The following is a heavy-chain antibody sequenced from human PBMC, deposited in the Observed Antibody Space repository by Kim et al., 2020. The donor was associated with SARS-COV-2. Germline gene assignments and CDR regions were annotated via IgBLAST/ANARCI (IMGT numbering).Heavy chain of an antibody. Sequence: GGSLRLSCAASGFTFSSYAMSWVRQAPGKGLEWVSTISGSGGSTYYADSVKGRFTVSRDNSKSTLFLQMNSLRAEDTALFYCAKDVYTGYGGNTFDMWGRGTTVTVSS. CDR2: ISGSGGST. CDR1: GFTFSSYA. CDR3: AKDVYTGYGGNTFDM. V-gene: IGHV3-23*01. D-gene: IGHD5-12*01. J-gene: IGHJ3*02.